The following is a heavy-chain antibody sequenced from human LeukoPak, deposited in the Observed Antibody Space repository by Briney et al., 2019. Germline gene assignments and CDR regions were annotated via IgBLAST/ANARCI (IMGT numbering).Heavy chain of an antibody. CDR3: ARYSSSSTSSFDY. CDR1: GGSISSYC. D-gene: IGHD6-6*01. Sequence: SETLSLTCTVSGGSISSYCWSWIRQPPGKGLEWIGYIYYSGSTNYNPSLKSRVTISVDTSKNQFSLNVSSVTAADTAVYYCARYSSSSTSSFDYWGQGTLVTVSS. J-gene: IGHJ4*02. V-gene: IGHV4-59*01. CDR2: IYYSGST.